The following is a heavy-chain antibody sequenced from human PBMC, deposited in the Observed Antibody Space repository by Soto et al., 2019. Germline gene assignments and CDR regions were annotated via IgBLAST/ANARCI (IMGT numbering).Heavy chain of an antibody. V-gene: IGHV3-21*01. Sequence: EVPLVESGGGLVKPGGSLRLSCAASGFTFSSYSMNWVRQAPGKGLEWVSSISSSSSYIYYADSVKGRFTISRDNAKNSLYLQMNSLRAEDTAVYYCASFVAPGGTGFDYWGQGTLVTVSS. CDR1: GFTFSSYS. CDR3: ASFVAPGGTGFDY. J-gene: IGHJ4*02. D-gene: IGHD2-15*01. CDR2: ISSSSSYI.